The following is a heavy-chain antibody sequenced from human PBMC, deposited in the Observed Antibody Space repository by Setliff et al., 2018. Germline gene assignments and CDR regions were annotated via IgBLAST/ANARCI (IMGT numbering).Heavy chain of an antibody. J-gene: IGHJ4*02. V-gene: IGHV3-48*01. CDR2: ISDSGGTT. D-gene: IGHD4-17*01. CDR3: VRDRSGDYAFDF. Sequence: GGSLRLSCAASGFTFSSYWMSWVRQAPGKGLEWVSVISDSGGTTYYADSVRGRFTVSRDNAKESLYLQMNNLGAEDTAVYFCVRDRSGDYAFDFWGQGTLVTVSS. CDR1: GFTFSSYW.